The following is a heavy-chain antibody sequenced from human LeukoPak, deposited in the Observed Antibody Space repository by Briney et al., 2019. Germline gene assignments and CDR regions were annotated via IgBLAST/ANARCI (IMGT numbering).Heavy chain of an antibody. CDR3: PKRYGDSTGWFFDF. CDR2: INGGGDIT. CDR1: RYSFDSYA. Sequence: GGSLRLSCEGSRYSFDSYAMTWVRQAPGKGLEWVSSINGGGDITYYAESVKGRFTVSRDNSKNTLFLQMNSLRAEDTAVFYCPKRYGDSTGWFFDFWGQGSLVTVSS. V-gene: IGHV3-23*01. J-gene: IGHJ4*02. D-gene: IGHD6-13*01.